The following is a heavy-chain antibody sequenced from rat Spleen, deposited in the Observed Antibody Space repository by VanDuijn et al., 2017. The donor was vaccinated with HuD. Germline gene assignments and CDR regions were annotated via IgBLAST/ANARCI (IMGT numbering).Heavy chain of an antibody. V-gene: IGHV5-27*01. CDR2: ISAGGGST. CDR3: AKRDYDGYYPFAY. D-gene: IGHD1-12*03. CDR1: GFTFSNYY. Sequence: EVQLVETGGGLVQPGRSLKLSCAASGFTFSNYYMAWVRQAPTKGLEWVAYISAGGGSTYYRDSVKGRFTISRDNAENTVYLQMNSLRSEDTATYYCAKRDYDGYYPFAYWGQGTLVTVSS. J-gene: IGHJ3*01.